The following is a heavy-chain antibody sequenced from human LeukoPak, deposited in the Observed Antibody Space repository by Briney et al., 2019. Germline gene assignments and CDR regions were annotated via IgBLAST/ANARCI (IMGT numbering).Heavy chain of an antibody. Sequence: GGSLRLFCIVSGFTFSTTWMSWVRQAPGKGPEWVAIINQDGSERIYVDSLKGRFTISRDNAKDSLYLQMHSLTVEDTAVYYCARATRLPDYWGQGTLVIVSS. J-gene: IGHJ4*02. CDR2: INQDGSER. CDR1: GFTFSTTW. CDR3: ARATRLPDY. D-gene: IGHD3-16*01. V-gene: IGHV3-7*01.